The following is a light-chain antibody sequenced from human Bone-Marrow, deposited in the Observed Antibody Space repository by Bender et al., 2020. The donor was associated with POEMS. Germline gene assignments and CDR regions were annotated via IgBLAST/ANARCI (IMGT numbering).Light chain of an antibody. CDR1: NIGGRS. CDR3: SSSTRSSTLYV. Sequence: SYVLTQPPSMSVAPGQTARLTCGGQNIGGRSVHWYQRKPGQAPVLVLHDDTARPSGVPHRFSGSKSGNTASLTISGLQAEDEADYYCSSSTRSSTLYVFGSGTKVTV. V-gene: IGLV3-21*02. CDR2: DDT. J-gene: IGLJ1*01.